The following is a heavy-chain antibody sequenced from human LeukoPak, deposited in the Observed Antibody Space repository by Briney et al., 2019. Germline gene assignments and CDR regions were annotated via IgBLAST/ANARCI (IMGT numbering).Heavy chain of an antibody. CDR3: ARGYCSGGTCYLVENWLDP. D-gene: IGHD2-15*01. Sequence: ASVKVSCKASGYTLTAYYIYWVRQAPGQGLEWMGRINPNSGGTDYAQNFQGRVTMTRDTSISTAYMELSRLRSDDTAVYYCARGYCSGGTCYLVENWLDPWGQGTLVTVSS. V-gene: IGHV1-2*06. CDR1: GYTLTAYY. CDR2: INPNSGGT. J-gene: IGHJ5*02.